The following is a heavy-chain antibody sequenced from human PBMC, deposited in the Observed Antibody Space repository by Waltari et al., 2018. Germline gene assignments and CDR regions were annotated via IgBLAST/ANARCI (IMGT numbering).Heavy chain of an antibody. CDR1: GYSISSGYY. CDR2: IYHSGST. D-gene: IGHD2-15*01. Sequence: QVQLQESGPGLVKPSETLSLTCAVSGYSISSGYYWGWIRQPPGKGLELSGSIYHSGSTYYNPSLKSRVTISVDTSKNQFSLKLSSVTAADTAVYYCARERRSSYFLVDWFDPWGQGTLVTVSS. CDR3: ARERRSSYFLVDWFDP. V-gene: IGHV4-38-2*02. J-gene: IGHJ5*02.